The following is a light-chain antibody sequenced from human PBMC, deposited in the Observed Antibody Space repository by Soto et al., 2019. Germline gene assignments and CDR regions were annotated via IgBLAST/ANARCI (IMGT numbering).Light chain of an antibody. CDR2: DAS. CDR1: QSVSSY. Sequence: EIVLTQSPATLSLSPWETDTLSCRASQSVSSYLAWYQQKPGQAPRLLIYDASNRATGIPARFSGSGSGTDFTLTISSLEPEDFAVYYCQQRSKWPTFGQGTKVDIK. CDR3: QQRSKWPT. V-gene: IGKV3-11*01. J-gene: IGKJ1*01.